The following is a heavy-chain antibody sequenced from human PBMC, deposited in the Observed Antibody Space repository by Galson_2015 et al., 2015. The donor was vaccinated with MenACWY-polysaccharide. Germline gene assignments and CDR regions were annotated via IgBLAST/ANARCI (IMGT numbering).Heavy chain of an antibody. Sequence: SEPLSLTCTVSGGSIRMTSHYWGWLRQPPGKGLEWTGTVDYSGNSYYNASLKSRITISIDTSRTQFSLKLTSVTAADTAVYYCVRAGRTDRGVVGYGWGLDYWGQGSLVTVSS. D-gene: IGHD5-18*01. CDR3: VRAGRTDRGVVGYGWGLDY. CDR2: VDYSGNS. J-gene: IGHJ4*02. V-gene: IGHV4-39*07. CDR1: GGSIRMTSHY.